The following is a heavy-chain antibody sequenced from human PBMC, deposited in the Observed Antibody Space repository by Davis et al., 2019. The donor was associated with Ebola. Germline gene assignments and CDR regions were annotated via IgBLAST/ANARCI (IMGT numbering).Heavy chain of an antibody. V-gene: IGHV3-21*01. J-gene: IGHJ4*02. Sequence: GESLKISCAASGFTFSSYSMNWVRQAPGKGLEWVSSISSSSSYIYYADSVKGRFTISRDNAKNSLYLQMNSLRAEDTAVYYCASGPRILEWLLLDYWGQGTLVTVSS. CDR2: ISSSSSYI. CDR1: GFTFSSYS. CDR3: ASGPRILEWLLLDY. D-gene: IGHD3-3*01.